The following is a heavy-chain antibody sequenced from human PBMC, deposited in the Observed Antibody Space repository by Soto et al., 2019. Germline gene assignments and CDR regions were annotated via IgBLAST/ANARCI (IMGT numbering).Heavy chain of an antibody. Sequence: SETLSLTCTVSGGSISSYYWSWIRQPPGKGLEWIGYIYYSGSTNYNPSLKSRVTISVDTSKNQFSLKLSSVTAADTAVYYCASYYSDSSGYYYVPGVYWGKGTLVTVSS. CDR3: ASYYSDSSGYYYVPGVY. CDR2: IYYSGST. D-gene: IGHD3-22*01. V-gene: IGHV4-59*01. J-gene: IGHJ4*02. CDR1: GGSISSYY.